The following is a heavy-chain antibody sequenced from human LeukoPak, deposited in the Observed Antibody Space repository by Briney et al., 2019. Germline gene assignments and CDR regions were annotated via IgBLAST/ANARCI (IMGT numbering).Heavy chain of an antibody. CDR1: GGSISSYY. Sequence: SETLSLTCTVSGGSISSYYWSWIRQPPGKGLEWIGYIYYSGSTNYNPSLKSRVTISVDTSKNQFSLKLSSVTAADTAVYYCARGGGTTSGSWYAFGYWGQGTLVTVSS. V-gene: IGHV4-59*01. D-gene: IGHD6-13*01. CDR3: ARGGGTTSGSWYAFGY. CDR2: IYYSGST. J-gene: IGHJ4*02.